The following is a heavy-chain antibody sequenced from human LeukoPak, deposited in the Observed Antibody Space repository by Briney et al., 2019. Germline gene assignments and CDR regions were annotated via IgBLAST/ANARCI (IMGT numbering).Heavy chain of an antibody. CDR2: IKSKTDGGTT. CDR3: TTENYYYGSGTFHLPHYYYYMDV. Sequence: GGSLRLSCAASGFTFSNAWMSWVRQAPGKGLEWVGRIKSKTDGGTTDYAAPVKGRFTISRDDSKNTLYLQMNSLKTEDTAVYYCTTENYYYGSGTFHLPHYYYYMDVWGKGTTVTISS. D-gene: IGHD3-10*01. J-gene: IGHJ6*03. V-gene: IGHV3-15*01. CDR1: GFTFSNAW.